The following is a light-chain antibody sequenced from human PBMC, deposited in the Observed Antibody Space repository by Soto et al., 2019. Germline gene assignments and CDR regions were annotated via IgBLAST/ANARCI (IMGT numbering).Light chain of an antibody. V-gene: IGKV1-33*01. CDR2: DAS. J-gene: IGKJ5*01. Sequence: DIQMTQSPSSLSASVGDRVTITCQASQDIGNYLNWYQQRPGKAPKLLIFDASSLDTGVPSRFSGSGSGTDFTFTISSLQTEDIATYYCQQYYNVPITFGQGTRLDIK. CDR3: QQYYNVPIT. CDR1: QDIGNY.